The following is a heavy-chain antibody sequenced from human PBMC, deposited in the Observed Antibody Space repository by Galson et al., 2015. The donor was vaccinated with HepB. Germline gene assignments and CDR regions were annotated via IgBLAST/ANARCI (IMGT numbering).Heavy chain of an antibody. CDR1: GYTFTGYY. CDR2: INPNSGGT. Sequence: SVKVSCKASGYTFTGYYMHWVRQAPGQGLEWMGWINPNSGGTNYAQKFQGWVTMTRDTSISTAYMELSSPRSEDTAVYYCARGFLRVQWVATIRMRDYYYGMDVWGQGTTVTVSS. CDR3: ARGFLRVQWVATIRMRDYYYGMDV. V-gene: IGHV1-2*04. J-gene: IGHJ6*02. D-gene: IGHD5-12*01.